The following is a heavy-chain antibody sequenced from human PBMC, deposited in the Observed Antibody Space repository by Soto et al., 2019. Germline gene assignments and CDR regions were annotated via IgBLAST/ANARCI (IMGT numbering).Heavy chain of an antibody. CDR3: ARERGGDYYYDSSGYPTDAFDI. D-gene: IGHD3-22*01. CDR1: GGTFSRNA. CDR2: IFTNFGPA. Sequence: SLVKVCCKASGGTFSRNAFSWVLQAPGKRGEWVGGIFTNFGPANYAQKFQGRVTITADESTSTAYMELSSLRSEDTAVYYCARERGGDYYYDSSGYPTDAFDIWGQGTMVTVSS. V-gene: IGHV1-69*13. J-gene: IGHJ3*02.